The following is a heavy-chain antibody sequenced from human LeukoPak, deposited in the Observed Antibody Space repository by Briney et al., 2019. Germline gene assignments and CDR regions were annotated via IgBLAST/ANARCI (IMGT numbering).Heavy chain of an antibody. CDR1: GFTLDDYA. CDR3: AKDMGFVLLL. V-gene: IGHV3-43*02. J-gene: IGHJ3*01. Sequence: PGGPLRLSCAASGFTLDDYAIYWVRQAPGKGLEWVCLINGCCGDTIYYAGSVKGRLTISRDNSINSLYLEMNSLRTEDTALYYCAKDMGFVLLLWGQRTMVSVS. D-gene: IGHD2/OR15-2a*01. CDR2: INGCCGDTI.